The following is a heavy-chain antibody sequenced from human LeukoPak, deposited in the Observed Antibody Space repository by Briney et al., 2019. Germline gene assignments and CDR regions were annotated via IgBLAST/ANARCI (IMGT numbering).Heavy chain of an antibody. J-gene: IGHJ3*02. CDR2: ISGSGGST. Sequence: GGSLRLSCAASGFTFSSYAMSWVRQDPGKGLEWVSAISGSGGSTYYADSVKGRFTISRDNSKNTLYLQMNSLRAEDTAVYYCAMDSSGWYAFDIWGQGTMVTVSS. CDR3: AMDSSGWYAFDI. D-gene: IGHD6-19*01. CDR1: GFTFSSYA. V-gene: IGHV3-23*01.